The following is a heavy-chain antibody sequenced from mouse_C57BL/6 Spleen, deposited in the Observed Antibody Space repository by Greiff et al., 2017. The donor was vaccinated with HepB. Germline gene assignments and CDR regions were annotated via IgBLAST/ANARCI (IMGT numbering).Heavy chain of an antibody. CDR3: ARGGYGEYWYFDV. CDR2: INPNNGGT. Sequence: EVKLQQSGPELVKPGASVKMSCKASGYTFTDYNMHWVKQSHGKSLEWIGYINPNNGGTSYNQKFKGKATLTVNKSSSTAYMELRSLTSEDSAVYYCARGGYGEYWYFDVWGTGTTVTVSS. D-gene: IGHD1-1*01. J-gene: IGHJ1*03. V-gene: IGHV1-22*01. CDR1: GYTFTDYN.